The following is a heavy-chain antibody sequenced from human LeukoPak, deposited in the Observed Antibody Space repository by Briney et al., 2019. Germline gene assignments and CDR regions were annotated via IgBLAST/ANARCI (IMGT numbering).Heavy chain of an antibody. CDR1: GYSISSGYY. CDR2: INHSGST. V-gene: IGHV4-38-2*02. J-gene: IGHJ3*02. CDR3: ARDIRDAFDI. D-gene: IGHD1-14*01. Sequence: SETLSLTCTVSGYSISSGYYWGWIRQPPGKGLEWIGEINHSGSTNYNPSLKSRVTISVDTSKNQFSLKLSSVTAADTAVYYCARDIRDAFDIWGQGTMVTVSS.